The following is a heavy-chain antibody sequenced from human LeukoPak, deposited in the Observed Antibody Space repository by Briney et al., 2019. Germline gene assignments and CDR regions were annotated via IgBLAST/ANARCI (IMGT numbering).Heavy chain of an antibody. J-gene: IGHJ4*02. D-gene: IGHD4-17*01. CDR3: ATDYGDYEPIDY. V-gene: IGHV3-30*04. Sequence: SGGSLRLSCTASGVSLSNYAMHWVRRPPGRGLEWVAVTSFDGTNKYYGDSVEGRFSVSRDNSKNTLYLQMNSLRPDDTAMYYCATDYGDYEPIDYWGPGTLVTVSS. CDR1: GVSLSNYA. CDR2: TSFDGTNK.